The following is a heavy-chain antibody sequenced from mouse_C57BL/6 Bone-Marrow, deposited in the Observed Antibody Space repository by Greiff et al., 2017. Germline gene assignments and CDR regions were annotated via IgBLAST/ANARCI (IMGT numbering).Heavy chain of an antibody. CDR1: GYSFTGYY. V-gene: IGHV1-42*01. D-gene: IGHD2-5*01. J-gene: IGHJ2*01. CDR2: INPSTGGT. Sequence: VQLQQSGPELVKPGASVKISCKASGYSFTGYYMNWVKQSPEKSLEWIGEINPSTGGTTYNQKFKAKATLTVDKSSSTAYMQLKSLTSEDAAVYYCARRGCSNYGFDYWGQGTTLTVSA. CDR3: ARRGCSNYGFDY.